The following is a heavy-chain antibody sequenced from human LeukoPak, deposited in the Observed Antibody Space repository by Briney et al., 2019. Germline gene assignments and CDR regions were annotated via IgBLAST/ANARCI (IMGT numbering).Heavy chain of an antibody. CDR2: IYFSGTT. V-gene: IGHV4-59*08. D-gene: IGHD5-24*01. Sequence: SESLSLTCTVSGGSISSYYWSWIRQPAGKGLEWIGYIYFSGTTNYNPSLKSRVAISVDTSKNQFSPKLSSVTAADTALYYCARHPPRESRGNAFDIWGQGTVVTVSS. CDR3: ARHPPRESRGNAFDI. J-gene: IGHJ3*02. CDR1: GGSISSYY.